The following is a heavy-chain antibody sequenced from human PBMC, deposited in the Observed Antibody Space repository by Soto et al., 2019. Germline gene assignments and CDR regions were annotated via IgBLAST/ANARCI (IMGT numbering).Heavy chain of an antibody. D-gene: IGHD3-3*01. J-gene: IGHJ5*02. Sequence: QVQLVESGGGVVQPGRSLILSCAASGFTFSTFALHWVRQAPGEGLEWVAVISHDGSNKYYADSVKGRFTISRDNSKNTLYMQMNSLRAEDTAVYYCARDGLPDDFRSGGYWFDPWGQGTLVTVSS. CDR2: ISHDGSNK. V-gene: IGHV3-30-3*01. CDR3: ARDGLPDDFRSGGYWFDP. CDR1: GFTFSTFA.